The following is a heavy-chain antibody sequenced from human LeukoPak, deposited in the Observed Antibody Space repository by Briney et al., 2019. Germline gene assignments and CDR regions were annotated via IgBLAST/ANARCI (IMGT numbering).Heavy chain of an antibody. CDR1: GGSISSSSYY. CDR2: VYEIGST. V-gene: IGHV4-39*07. CDR3: ARGGVLKSVDY. Sequence: SETLSLTCTVSGGSISSSSYYWGWIRQPPGKGLEWIGYVYEIGSTKYNPSLKSRVTISVDTSKNQFSLRLSSVPAADTAVYYCARGGVLKSVDYWGQGTLVAVSS. J-gene: IGHJ4*02. D-gene: IGHD3-16*01.